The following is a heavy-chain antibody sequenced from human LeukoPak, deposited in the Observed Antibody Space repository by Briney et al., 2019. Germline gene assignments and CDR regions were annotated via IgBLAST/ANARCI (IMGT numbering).Heavy chain of an antibody. CDR3: ARVGTSYCSSTSCRTFDY. CDR2: ISYDGSIE. D-gene: IGHD2-2*01. J-gene: IGHJ4*02. V-gene: IGHV3-30-3*01. Sequence: GGSLRLSCAASGFTFSSYAMHWVRQAPGKGLEWVAVISYDGSIEEYTDSVKGRFTISRDNSKNTLYVQLNSLRAEDTAVYYCARVGTSYCSSTSCRTFDYWGQGTLVTVSS. CDR1: GFTFSSYA.